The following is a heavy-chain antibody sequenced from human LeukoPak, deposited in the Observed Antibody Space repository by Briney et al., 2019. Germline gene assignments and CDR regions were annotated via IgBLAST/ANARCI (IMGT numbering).Heavy chain of an antibody. CDR3: ARGEPYFYMDV. CDR2: INTYSGNT. CDR1: GYTFTTYS. J-gene: IGHJ6*03. Sequence: SVKVSCKASGYTFTTYSINWVRQAPGQGPEWMGWINTYSGNTNYAQKLQGRVTMTTDTSTNTAYMELRSLRADDTAVYYCARGEPYFYMDVWGRGTTVTVSS. V-gene: IGHV1-18*01.